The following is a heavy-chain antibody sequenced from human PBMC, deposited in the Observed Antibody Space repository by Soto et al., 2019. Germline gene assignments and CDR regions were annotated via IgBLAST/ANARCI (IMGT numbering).Heavy chain of an antibody. CDR3: AANMLRAPLDP. V-gene: IGHV3-30*03. Sequence: QVQLVESGGGVVQPGRSLRLSCATSGFTFSNYGMHWARHTPGKGLGWVAVISYDGSNKKYADSVKGRFTISRDNSKSTLTLQMNSLRVEDTAVYYCAANMLRAPLDPWGQGTMVIVS. CDR2: ISYDGSNK. J-gene: IGHJ5*02. D-gene: IGHD3-10*01. CDR1: GFTFSNYG.